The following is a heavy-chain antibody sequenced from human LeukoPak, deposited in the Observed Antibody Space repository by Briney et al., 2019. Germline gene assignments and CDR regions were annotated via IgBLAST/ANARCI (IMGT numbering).Heavy chain of an antibody. Sequence: PGGSLRLSCAASGFTFSSYAMHWVRQAPGKGLEWVAVISYDGSNKYYADSVKGRFTISRDNSKNTLYLQMNSLRAEDTAVYYCARDLEMATALDYWGQGTLVTVSS. D-gene: IGHD5-24*01. CDR2: ISYDGSNK. V-gene: IGHV3-30*04. CDR3: ARDLEMATALDY. CDR1: GFTFSSYA. J-gene: IGHJ4*02.